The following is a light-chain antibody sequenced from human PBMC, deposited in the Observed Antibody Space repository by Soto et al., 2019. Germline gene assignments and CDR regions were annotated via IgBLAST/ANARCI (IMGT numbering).Light chain of an antibody. V-gene: IGKV3-15*01. CDR1: QSVSST. Sequence: EIVMTQSPATLSVSPGERATLSCRASQSVSSTVAWYQQNPGQPPRLLIYGASTRATGIPARFSGSGSGTDFTLTISRLEPEDFAVYYCQQYGSSGTFGQGTKVDIK. J-gene: IGKJ1*01. CDR2: GAS. CDR3: QQYGSSGT.